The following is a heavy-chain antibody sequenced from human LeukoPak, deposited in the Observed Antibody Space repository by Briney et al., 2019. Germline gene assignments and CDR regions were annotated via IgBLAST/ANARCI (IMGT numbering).Heavy chain of an antibody. CDR3: AKEAYGDYVYYYYGMDV. J-gene: IGHJ6*02. D-gene: IGHD4-17*01. CDR2: FSGSGGTT. V-gene: IGHV3-23*01. Sequence: GGSLRLSCVASGFTFSGYAMSWVRQAPGKGLEWVSAFSGSGGTTYYADSVKGRFTISKDNPKNTLFLQMNSLRAEDTAVYYCAKEAYGDYVYYYYGMDVWGQGTTVTVSS. CDR1: GFTFSGYA.